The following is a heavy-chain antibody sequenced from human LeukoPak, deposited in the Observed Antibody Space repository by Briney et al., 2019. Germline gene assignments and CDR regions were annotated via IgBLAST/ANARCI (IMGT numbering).Heavy chain of an antibody. CDR2: MYSGGST. J-gene: IGHJ5*02. D-gene: IGHD4-17*01. V-gene: IGHV3-53*01. CDR3: ALHINGDYESRFDP. Sequence: GGSLRLSCTVSGFTVSSNYLSWVRQAPGKGLEWVSVMYSGGSTFYADSVKGRFTISRDNSKNTLNLQMNSLRAEDTAIYYCALHINGDYESRFDPWGQGTLVTVSS. CDR1: GFTVSSNY.